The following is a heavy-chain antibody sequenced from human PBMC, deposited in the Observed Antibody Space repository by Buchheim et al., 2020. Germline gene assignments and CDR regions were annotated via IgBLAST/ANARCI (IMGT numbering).Heavy chain of an antibody. CDR2: ISGSGGST. CDR3: ATRGGDGYNSYFYGMDV. V-gene: IGHV3-23*01. Sequence: EVQLLESGGGLVQPGGSLRLSCAASGFTFSNYAMSWVRQAPGKGPEWVSAISGSGGSTYYADSAKGRFTISSGNSKKPLYLQMNSLRAEDTAVYYCATRGGDGYNSYFYGMDVWGQGTT. J-gene: IGHJ6*02. D-gene: IGHD5-24*01. CDR1: GFTFSNYA.